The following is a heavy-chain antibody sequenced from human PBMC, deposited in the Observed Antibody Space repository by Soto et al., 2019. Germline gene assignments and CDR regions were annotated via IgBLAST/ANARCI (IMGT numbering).Heavy chain of an antibody. D-gene: IGHD1-26*01. V-gene: IGHV5-10-1*01. CDR2: IDPSDSYT. Sequence: PGESLKISCKGSGYRFTSYRISWVRQMPGKGLEWMGNIDPSDSYTTYSPSFQGHVTMSAYQSISTAYLQWSSLKASDTAMSYCARHPVGLGATMDHWFDPWGQGTLVTVSS. J-gene: IGHJ5*02. CDR3: ARHPVGLGATMDHWFDP. CDR1: GYRFTSYR.